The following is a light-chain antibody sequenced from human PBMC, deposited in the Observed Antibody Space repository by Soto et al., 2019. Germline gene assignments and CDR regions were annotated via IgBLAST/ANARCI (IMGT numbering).Light chain of an antibody. J-gene: IGKJ3*01. V-gene: IGKV3-20*01. CDR3: QHYGTSAL. CDR2: DAS. Sequence: EIVLTQSPGTLSLCPGERATLSCRASQNVSSSYLAWYQQKPGQAPRLLIYDASRATGIPDRFSGSGSGTDFTLTITRLEPEDFAVYYCQHYGTSALFGPGTKVDI. CDR1: QNVSSSY.